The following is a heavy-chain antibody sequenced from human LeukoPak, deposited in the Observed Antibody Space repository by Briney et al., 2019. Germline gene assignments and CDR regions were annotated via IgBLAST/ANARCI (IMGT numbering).Heavy chain of an antibody. D-gene: IGHD5-24*01. Sequence: ASVKVSCKVSGYTFTDYYMYWVQQAPGKGLEWMGLVDPEDGGTIYAEKFQGRVTITADTSTDTAYMELSSLRSEDTAVYYCATGRWLQPFDPWGQGTLVTVSS. CDR3: ATGRWLQPFDP. CDR1: GYTFTDYY. CDR2: VDPEDGGT. V-gene: IGHV1-69-2*01. J-gene: IGHJ5*02.